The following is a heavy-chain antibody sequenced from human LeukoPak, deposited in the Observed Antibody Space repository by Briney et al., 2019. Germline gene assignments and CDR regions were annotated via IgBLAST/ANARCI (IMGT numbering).Heavy chain of an antibody. CDR2: ISAYNGDT. CDR1: GYTFTTYG. V-gene: IGHV1-18*01. J-gene: IGHJ3*02. D-gene: IGHD3-3*02. Sequence: ASVKVSCKASGYTFTTYGISWVRQAPGQGLEWMGWISAYNGDTNYAQNLQGRVTMTTDTSTSTAYMELRSLRSDDTAVYYCASPHFWSGYYTGAFDIWGQGTMVTVSS. CDR3: ASPHFWSGYYTGAFDI.